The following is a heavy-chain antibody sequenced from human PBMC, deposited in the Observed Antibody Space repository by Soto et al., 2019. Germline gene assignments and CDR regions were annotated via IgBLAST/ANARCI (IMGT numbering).Heavy chain of an antibody. CDR1: GYTFTGYY. J-gene: IGHJ4*02. V-gene: IGHV1-2*04. D-gene: IGHD1-20*01. CDR3: ARDGVPGITGTTSLTRYYFDY. Sequence: GASVKVSCKASGYTFTGYYMHWVRQAPGQGLEWMGWINPNSGGTNYAQKFQGWVTMTRDTSISTAYMELSRLRSDDTAVYYCARDGVPGITGTTSLTRYYFDYWGQGTLVTVSS. CDR2: INPNSGGT.